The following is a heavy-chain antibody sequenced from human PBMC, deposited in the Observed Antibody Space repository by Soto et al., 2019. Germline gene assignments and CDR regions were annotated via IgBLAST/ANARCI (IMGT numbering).Heavy chain of an antibody. Sequence: SQTLSLTCAISGDSVSSNSAAWNWIRQSPSRGLEWLGRTYYRSKWYNDYAVSVKSRITINPDTSKNQFSLQLNSVTPEDTAVYYCVRAGSGIAAAGYWFDPWGQGTLVTVSS. CDR1: GDSVSSNSAA. D-gene: IGHD6-13*01. CDR3: VRAGSGIAAAGYWFDP. J-gene: IGHJ5*02. V-gene: IGHV6-1*01. CDR2: TYYRSKWYN.